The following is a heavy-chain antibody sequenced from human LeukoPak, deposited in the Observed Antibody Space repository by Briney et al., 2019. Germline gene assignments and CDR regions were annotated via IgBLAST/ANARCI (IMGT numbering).Heavy chain of an antibody. CDR2: ITSISAYI. V-gene: IGHV3-21*04. CDR3: ARDLILGYYGSGGPAWGV. D-gene: IGHD3-10*01. CDR1: GFAFSGYG. J-gene: IGHJ3*01. Sequence: GGSLRLSCAASGFAFSGYGMTWVRQAPGKGLEWVSSITSISAYISYADSVKGRFTISRDNAKNSLYLQMNSLRAEDTAVYYCARDLILGYYGSGGPAWGVWGQGTMVTVSS.